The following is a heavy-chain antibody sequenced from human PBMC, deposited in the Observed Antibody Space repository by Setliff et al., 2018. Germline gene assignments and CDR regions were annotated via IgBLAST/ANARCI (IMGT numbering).Heavy chain of an antibody. V-gene: IGHV3-7*03. Sequence: GGSLRLSCAASGFTFSTYWMSWVRQAPGKGLEWVANINQYGSEKYYVDSVKGRFTISRDNAKKSLDLQMNSLRVDDTAVYYCAGDPPNSGWSFYYWGQGTLVTVSS. D-gene: IGHD6-19*01. CDR2: INQYGSEK. CDR1: GFTFSTYW. CDR3: AGDPPNSGWSFYY. J-gene: IGHJ4*02.